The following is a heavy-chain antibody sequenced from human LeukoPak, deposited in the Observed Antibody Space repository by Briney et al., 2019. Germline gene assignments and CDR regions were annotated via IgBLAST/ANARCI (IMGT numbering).Heavy chain of an antibody. Sequence: GGSLRLSCAASGFTFSSYGMSWVRQAPGKGLEWVSAISGSGGSTYYADSVKGRFTISRDNSKNTLYLQMNSLRAEDTAVYYCAKTWSYNNWFDPWGQGTLVTVSS. J-gene: IGHJ5*02. CDR3: AKTWSYNNWFDP. CDR1: GFTFSSYG. CDR2: ISGSGGST. D-gene: IGHD1-26*01. V-gene: IGHV3-23*01.